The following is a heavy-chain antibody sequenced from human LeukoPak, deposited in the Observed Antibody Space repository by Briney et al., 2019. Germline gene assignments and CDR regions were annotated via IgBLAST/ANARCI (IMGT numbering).Heavy chain of an antibody. CDR3: ARGRVGRIAAAGTSESCLDY. Sequence: ASVKVSCKASGGTFSSYAISWVRQAPGQGLEWMGWISAYNGNTNYAQKLQGRVTMTTDTSTSTAYMELRSLRSDDTAVYYCARGRVGRIAAAGTSESCLDYWGQGTLVTVSS. CDR1: GGTFSSYA. CDR2: ISAYNGNT. D-gene: IGHD6-13*01. J-gene: IGHJ4*02. V-gene: IGHV1-18*01.